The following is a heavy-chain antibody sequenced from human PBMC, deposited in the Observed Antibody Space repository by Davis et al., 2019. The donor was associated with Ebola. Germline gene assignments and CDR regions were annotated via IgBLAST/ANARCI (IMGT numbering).Heavy chain of an antibody. D-gene: IGHD3-22*01. J-gene: IGHJ4*02. CDR2: ISAYNGNT. Sequence: ASVKVSCKASGYTFNSYGFTWVRQAPGQGLEWMGWISAYNGNTNYAQKFQGRVAMTTDTSTSTAYMELRRLRSDDTAVYYCARVSFIAVVMIDYWGQGTLVTVSS. CDR3: ARVSFIAVVMIDY. CDR1: GYTFNSYG. V-gene: IGHV1-18*01.